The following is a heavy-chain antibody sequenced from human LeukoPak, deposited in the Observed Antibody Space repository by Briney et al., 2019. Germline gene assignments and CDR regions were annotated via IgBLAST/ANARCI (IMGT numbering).Heavy chain of an antibody. CDR2: IFHTGST. D-gene: IGHD3-10*01. Sequence: SETLSLTCTVSGASIRSYYWSWIRQPPGKALEWMGYIFHTGSTEYNPSLKRQVTISVDTSKNQFSLKLSSVTAADTAVYYCTRDGGSGSSPLDFDYWGPGTLVTVSS. CDR1: GASIRSYY. CDR3: TRDGGSGSSPLDFDY. J-gene: IGHJ4*02. V-gene: IGHV4-59*01.